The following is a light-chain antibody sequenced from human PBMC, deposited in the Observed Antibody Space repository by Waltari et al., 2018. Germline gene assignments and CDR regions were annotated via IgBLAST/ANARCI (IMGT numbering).Light chain of an antibody. Sequence: QSALTQPASLSGSPGQSITISCTGTSSDVGGYNYVSWYQQHPGKVPKLMIFDVSNRPSGVSDRFSGSKSGNTASLTISGLQGEDEADYYCSSYTSSTTLVFGGGTKLTVL. J-gene: IGLJ3*02. CDR1: SSDVGGYNY. V-gene: IGLV2-14*03. CDR3: SSYTSSTTLV. CDR2: DVS.